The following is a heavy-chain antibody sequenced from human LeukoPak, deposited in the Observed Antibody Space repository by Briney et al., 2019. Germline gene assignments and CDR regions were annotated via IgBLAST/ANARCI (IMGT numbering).Heavy chain of an antibody. CDR2: INHSGST. CDR3: AREVGFSGYDYWYFDL. J-gene: IGHJ2*01. D-gene: IGHD5-12*01. Sequence: PSETLSLTCAVYGGSFSGYYWSWIRQPPGKGLEWIGEINHSGSTNYNPSLKSRVTISVDTSKNQFSLKLSSVTAADTAVYYCAREVGFSGYDYWYFDLWGRGTLVTVSS. V-gene: IGHV4-34*01. CDR1: GGSFSGYY.